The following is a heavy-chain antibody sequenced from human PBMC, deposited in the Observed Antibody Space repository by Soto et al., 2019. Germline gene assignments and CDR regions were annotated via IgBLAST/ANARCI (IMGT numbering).Heavy chain of an antibody. D-gene: IGHD6-6*01. V-gene: IGHV1-69*13. J-gene: IGHJ3*02. Sequence: ASVKVSCKASGGTFSSYAISWVRQAPGQGLEWMGGIIPIFGTANYAQKFQGRVTITADESTSTAYMELSSLRSEDTAVYYCARVGEYSSSSLRAFDIWGQGTMVTVSS. CDR3: ARVGEYSSSSLRAFDI. CDR1: GGTFSSYA. CDR2: IIPIFGTA.